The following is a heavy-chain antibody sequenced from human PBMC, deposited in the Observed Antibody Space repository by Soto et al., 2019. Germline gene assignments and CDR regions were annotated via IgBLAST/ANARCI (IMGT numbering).Heavy chain of an antibody. CDR2: IWYDGSNK. Sequence: PGGSLRLSCAASGFTFSSYAMSWVRQAPGKGLEWVAVIWYDGSNKYYADSVKGRFTISRDNSKNTLYLRMDSLRVEDTAVYYCARKDIWGQGTMVTVS. J-gene: IGHJ3*02. CDR1: GFTFSSYA. V-gene: IGHV3-33*08. CDR3: ARKDI.